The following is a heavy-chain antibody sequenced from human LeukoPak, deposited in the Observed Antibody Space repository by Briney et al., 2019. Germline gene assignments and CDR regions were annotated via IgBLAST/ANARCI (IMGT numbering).Heavy chain of an antibody. V-gene: IGHV1-2*02. D-gene: IGHD2-21*02. CDR1: GYTFTGYY. J-gene: IGHJ5*02. Sequence: ASVKVSCKASGYTFTGYYMHWVRQAPGQGLEWMGWINPQSGGTNYAQKFQGRVTMTSDTSITTAYMELSSLTSDDTAVYYCANRAFGGDSPWGRGTLVTVSS. CDR2: INPQSGGT. CDR3: ANRAFGGDSP.